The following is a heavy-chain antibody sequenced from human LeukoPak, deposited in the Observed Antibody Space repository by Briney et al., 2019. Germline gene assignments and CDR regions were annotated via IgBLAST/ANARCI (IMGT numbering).Heavy chain of an antibody. V-gene: IGHV4-59*01. CDR1: GGSISTYY. D-gene: IGHD3-16*01. Sequence: SETLSLTCTVSGGSISTYYWSWVRQPPGKRLEWIGYIYYSGNTNQNPSLKSRVTIAVDTSKNQFSLKLSSVTAADTAVYYCARVGLPYAFDIWGQGTMVTVSS. CDR2: IYYSGNT. CDR3: ARVGLPYAFDI. J-gene: IGHJ3*02.